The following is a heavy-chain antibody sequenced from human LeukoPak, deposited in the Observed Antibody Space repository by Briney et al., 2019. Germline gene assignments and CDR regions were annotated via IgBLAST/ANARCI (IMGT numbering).Heavy chain of an antibody. Sequence: SETLSLTCTVSGGSISSSSYYWGWIRQPPGKGLEWIGSIYYSGSTYYNPSLKSRVTISVDTSKNQFSLKLSSVTAADTAVYYCARHITIFGSWGRGTLVTVSS. D-gene: IGHD3-3*01. J-gene: IGHJ4*02. V-gene: IGHV4-39*01. CDR3: ARHITIFGS. CDR2: IYYSGST. CDR1: GGSISSSSYY.